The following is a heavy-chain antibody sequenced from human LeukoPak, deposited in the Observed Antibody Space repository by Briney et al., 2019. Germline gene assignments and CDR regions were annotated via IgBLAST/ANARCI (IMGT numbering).Heavy chain of an antibody. CDR2: ISNGSGNR. V-gene: IGHV3-48*01. CDR3: ARAAKWEFYHYYMDV. CDR1: EFTFSSYS. D-gene: IGHD1-26*01. J-gene: IGHJ6*03. Sequence: GGSLRLSCAASEFTFSSYSMIWVRQAPGKGLEWISYISNGSGNRYYADSVKGRFTISRDNAKNFLYLQMNNLRADDTAVYYCARAAKWEFYHYYMDVWGKGTTVAVSS.